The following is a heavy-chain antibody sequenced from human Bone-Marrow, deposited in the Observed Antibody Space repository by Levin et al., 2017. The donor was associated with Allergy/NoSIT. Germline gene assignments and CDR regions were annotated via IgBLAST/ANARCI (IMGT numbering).Heavy chain of an antibody. Sequence: SGGSLRLSCAASGFTFSSYAMHWVRQAPGKGLEWVAVISYDGSNKYYADSVKGRFTISRDNSKNTLYLQMNSLRAEDTAVYYCARERYYDSSGYIDYWGQGTLVTVSS. J-gene: IGHJ4*02. D-gene: IGHD3-22*01. CDR1: GFTFSSYA. V-gene: IGHV3-30*04. CDR2: ISYDGSNK. CDR3: ARERYYDSSGYIDY.